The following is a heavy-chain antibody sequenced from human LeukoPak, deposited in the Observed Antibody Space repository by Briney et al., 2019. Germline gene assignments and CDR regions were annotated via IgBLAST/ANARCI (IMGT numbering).Heavy chain of an antibody. Sequence: GESLRISCKGSGYSFTSYWIGWVRQMPGKGLEWMGIIYPGDSDTRYSPSFQGQVTISADKSISTAYLQWSSLKASDTAMYYCARLLVRSGYSSNWGKNWFDPWGQGTLVTVSS. D-gene: IGHD6-13*01. CDR2: IYPGDSDT. CDR1: GYSFTSYW. V-gene: IGHV5-51*01. J-gene: IGHJ5*02. CDR3: ARLLVRSGYSSNWGKNWFDP.